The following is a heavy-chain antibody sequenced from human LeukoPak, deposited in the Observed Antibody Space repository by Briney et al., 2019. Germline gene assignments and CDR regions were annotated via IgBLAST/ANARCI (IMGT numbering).Heavy chain of an antibody. CDR3: TRVGYIDEGIDY. CDR1: GFPFSSYW. D-gene: IGHD5-24*01. Sequence: GGSLRLSCVASGFPFSSYWMTWVSQAPGKGLEWVANIKQDGSKKSYVDSVKGRFTISRDNAKNSLYLQMNSLRAEDTAIYYCTRVGYIDEGIDYWGQGTLVTVSS. J-gene: IGHJ4*02. V-gene: IGHV3-7*04. CDR2: IKQDGSKK.